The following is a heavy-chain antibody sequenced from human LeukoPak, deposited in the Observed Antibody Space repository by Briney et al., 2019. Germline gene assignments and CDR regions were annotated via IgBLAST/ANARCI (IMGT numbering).Heavy chain of an antibody. D-gene: IGHD1-26*01. Sequence: GGSLRLSCEASGFIFTDYWMTWARQAPGKGLEWVANTNKDGSEKWYVDSVKGRFTISRDNAKNILYLQMNNLGVEDTAVYFCAKGEWELPTFFDHWGQGTLVTVSS. CDR2: TNKDGSEK. V-gene: IGHV3-7*03. CDR1: GFIFTDYW. J-gene: IGHJ4*02. CDR3: AKGEWELPTFFDH.